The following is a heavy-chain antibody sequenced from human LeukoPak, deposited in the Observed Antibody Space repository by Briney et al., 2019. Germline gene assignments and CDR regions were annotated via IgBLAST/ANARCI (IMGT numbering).Heavy chain of an antibody. CDR1: GGSFSGYY. V-gene: IGHV4-34*01. CDR2: INHSGST. D-gene: IGHD2-2*01. J-gene: IGHJ6*03. Sequence: SETLSLTCAVYGGSFSGYYWSWIRQPPGKGLEWIGEINHSGSTNYNPSLKSRVTISVDTSKNQFSLKLSSVTAADTAVYYCARLSVVVVRDMDVWGKGTTVTVSS. CDR3: ARLSVVVVRDMDV.